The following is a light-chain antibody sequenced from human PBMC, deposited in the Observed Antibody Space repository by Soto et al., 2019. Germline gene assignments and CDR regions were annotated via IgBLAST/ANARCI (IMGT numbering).Light chain of an antibody. V-gene: IGKV3-11*01. Sequence: EIVLTQSPSTLSFSPWERSTLSFRASQSVSSYLAWYQQKPGQAPRLLIYDASNRATGIPARFSGSGSGTDFTLTISSLEPEDFAVYYCQQRSNWPRTFGQGTKVDIK. CDR3: QQRSNWPRT. J-gene: IGKJ1*01. CDR1: QSVSSY. CDR2: DAS.